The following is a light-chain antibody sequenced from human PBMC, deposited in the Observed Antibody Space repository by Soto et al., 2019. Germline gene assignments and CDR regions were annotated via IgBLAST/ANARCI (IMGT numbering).Light chain of an antibody. J-gene: IGLJ2*01. V-gene: IGLV1-40*01. CDR1: SSNIGAAYD. Sequence: QSVLTQPPSVSGAPGRRVTISCTGSSSNIGAAYDVHWYQHLPGTAPKLLIYGNSNRPSGVPDRFSGSKSGTSASLAITGLQAEDEADYYCQSYDSSLSGVVFGGGTKLTVL. CDR2: GNS. CDR3: QSYDSSLSGVV.